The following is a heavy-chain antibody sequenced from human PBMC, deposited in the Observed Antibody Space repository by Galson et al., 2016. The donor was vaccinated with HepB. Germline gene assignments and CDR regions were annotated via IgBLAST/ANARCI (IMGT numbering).Heavy chain of an antibody. V-gene: IGHV3-30*18. Sequence: SLRLSCAASGFTFSSYGMHWVRQAPGKGLEWVAVISYDGSNKYYADSVKGRFTISRVNSKNTLYLQMNSLRAEDTAVYYCAKDRSYGYFGSGGMDVWGQGTTVTVSS. D-gene: IGHD3-10*01. CDR1: GFTFSSYG. CDR2: ISYDGSNK. J-gene: IGHJ6*02. CDR3: AKDRSYGYFGSGGMDV.